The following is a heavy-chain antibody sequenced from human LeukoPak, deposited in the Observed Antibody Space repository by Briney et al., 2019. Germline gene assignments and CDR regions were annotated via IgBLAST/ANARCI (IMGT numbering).Heavy chain of an antibody. CDR2: IYYSGST. CDR1: GGSISSYY. V-gene: IGHV4-59*08. Sequence: PSETLSLTCTVSGGSISSYYWSWIRQPPGKGLEWIGYIYYSGSTNYNPSLKSRVTISVDTSKNQFSLKLSSVTAADTAVYYCAGTTTNKGGFDYWGQGTLVTVSS. J-gene: IGHJ4*02. D-gene: IGHD1-1*01. CDR3: AGTTTNKGGFDY.